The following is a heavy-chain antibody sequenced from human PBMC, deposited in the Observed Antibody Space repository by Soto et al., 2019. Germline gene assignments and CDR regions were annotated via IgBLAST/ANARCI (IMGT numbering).Heavy chain of an antibody. D-gene: IGHD2-21*02. V-gene: IGHV3-30-3*01. Sequence: QVQLVESGGGVVQPGRSLRLSCAASGFTFSSYAMHWVRQAPGKGLEWVAVISYDGSNKYYADSVKGRFTISRDNSKNTLYLQMNSLRAEDTAVYYCAREGYCGGDCYSIWGVYYYYGMDVWGQGTTVTVSS. CDR3: AREGYCGGDCYSIWGVYYYYGMDV. CDR1: GFTFSSYA. J-gene: IGHJ6*02. CDR2: ISYDGSNK.